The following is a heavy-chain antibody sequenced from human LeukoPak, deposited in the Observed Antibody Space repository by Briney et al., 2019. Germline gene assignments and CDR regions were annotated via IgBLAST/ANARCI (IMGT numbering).Heavy chain of an antibody. J-gene: IGHJ4*02. V-gene: IGHV5-10-1*01. CDR3: ARIEYYYGSGSYSYFDY. CDR1: GYSFTSYW. Sequence: GESLKISRKGSGYSFTSYWISWVRQMPGKGLEWMGRIDPSDSYTNYSPSFQGHVTISADKSISTAYLQWSSLKASDTAMYYCARIEYYYGSGSYSYFDYWGQGTLVTVSS. D-gene: IGHD3-10*01. CDR2: IDPSDSYT.